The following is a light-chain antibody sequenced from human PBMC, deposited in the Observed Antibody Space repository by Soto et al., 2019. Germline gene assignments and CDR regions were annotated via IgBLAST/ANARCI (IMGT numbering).Light chain of an antibody. Sequence: EIVMXXSPSTLSVSPGGRATLSCRASQTISGTLAWYQQKPGQAPRLLIHGASTRAPGFPARFSGSGSGTDFTLTISRLEPEDFAVYYCHQYSSSRRTFGQGTKV. V-gene: IGKV3-15*01. CDR1: QTISGT. CDR3: HQYSSSRRT. J-gene: IGKJ1*01. CDR2: GAS.